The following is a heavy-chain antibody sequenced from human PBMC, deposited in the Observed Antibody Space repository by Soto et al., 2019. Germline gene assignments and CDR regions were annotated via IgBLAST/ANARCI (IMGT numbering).Heavy chain of an antibody. CDR3: AVDHYYDSSGYPR. Sequence: EVQLVESGGGLVQPGGSLRLSCAASGFTFSSYSMNWVRQAPGKGLEWVSYISSSSSTIYYADSVKGRFTISRDNAKNSLYLQMNSLRDEDTAVYYYAVDHYYDSSGYPRWGQGTLVTVSS. CDR2: ISSSSSTI. J-gene: IGHJ4*02. V-gene: IGHV3-48*02. CDR1: GFTFSSYS. D-gene: IGHD3-22*01.